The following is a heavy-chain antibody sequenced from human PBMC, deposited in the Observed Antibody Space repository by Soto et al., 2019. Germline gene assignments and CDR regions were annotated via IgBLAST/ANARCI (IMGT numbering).Heavy chain of an antibody. CDR1: GGTFSSYA. CDR2: IIPIFGIA. J-gene: IGHJ3*02. V-gene: IGHV1-69*12. D-gene: IGHD6-19*01. Sequence: QVQLVQSGAEVKKPGSSVKVSCKASGGTFSSYAISWVRQAPGQGLEWMGGIIPIFGIANYAQKFQGRVXIXAXXSTSTAYMGVSSLRSEDTAVYYGAREGAAGDAFDIWGQGTMVTVSS. CDR3: AREGAAGDAFDI.